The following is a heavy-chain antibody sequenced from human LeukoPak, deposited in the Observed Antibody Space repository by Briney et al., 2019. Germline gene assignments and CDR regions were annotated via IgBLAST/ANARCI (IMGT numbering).Heavy chain of an antibody. CDR3: ARDSGATYDY. Sequence: SETLSLTCRVSDYYINNGYYWGWIRQPPGKGLEWIGYIYYSGSTNYNPSLKSRVTISVDTSKNQFSLKLSSVTAADTAVYYCARDSGATYDYWGQGTLVTVSS. CDR2: IYYSGST. V-gene: IGHV4-61*01. D-gene: IGHD1-26*01. CDR1: DYYINNGYY. J-gene: IGHJ4*02.